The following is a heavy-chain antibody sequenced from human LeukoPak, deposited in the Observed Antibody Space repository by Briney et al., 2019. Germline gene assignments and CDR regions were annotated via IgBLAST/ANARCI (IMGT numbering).Heavy chain of an antibody. CDR1: GFTFSSYG. CDR3: AKDSLVSVYYYDSSGYYH. Sequence: GGSLRLSGAASGFTFSSYGMSWVRQAPGKGLKWVSAISGSGGSTYYADSVKGRFTISRDNSKNTLYLQMNSLRAEDTAVYYCAKDSLVSVYYYDSSGYYHWGQGTLVTVSS. D-gene: IGHD3-22*01. V-gene: IGHV3-23*01. CDR2: ISGSGGST. J-gene: IGHJ5*02.